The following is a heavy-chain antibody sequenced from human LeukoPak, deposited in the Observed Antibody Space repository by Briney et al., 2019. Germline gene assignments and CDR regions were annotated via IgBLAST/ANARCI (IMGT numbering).Heavy chain of an antibody. CDR1: GGSISSSNW. J-gene: IGHJ6*03. D-gene: IGHD6-19*01. Sequence: RPSETLSPTCAVSGGSISSSNWWSWVRQPPGKGLEWIGEIYHSGSTNYNPSLKSRVTISVDKSKNQFSLKLSSVTAADTAVYYCARDMGGWRYYYYMDVWGKGTTVTVSS. CDR2: IYHSGST. V-gene: IGHV4-4*02. CDR3: ARDMGGWRYYYYMDV.